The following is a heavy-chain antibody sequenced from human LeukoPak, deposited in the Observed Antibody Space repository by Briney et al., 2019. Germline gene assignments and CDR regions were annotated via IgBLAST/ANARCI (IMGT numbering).Heavy chain of an antibody. V-gene: IGHV5-51*01. CDR1: GFSFTNYW. J-gene: IGHJ3*02. CDR3: AGHSFDTVDAFDI. Sequence: GESLKISFKASGFSFTNYWIGWVRQMPGKGLEWMGIMYPGDSDTRYSTPLQGQVSISAGKSGNTAYLQWRSLKASDTTMYFCAGHSFDTVDAFDIWGQGTIVTVSA. D-gene: IGHD3-9*01. CDR2: MYPGDSDT.